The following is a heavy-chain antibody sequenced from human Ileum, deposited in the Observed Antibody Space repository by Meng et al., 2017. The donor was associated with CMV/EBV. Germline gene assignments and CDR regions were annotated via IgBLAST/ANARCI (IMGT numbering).Heavy chain of an antibody. CDR1: GGSMSSYY. CDR2: IYYSGIT. D-gene: IGHD1-7*01. Sequence: SETLSLTCTVSGGSMSSYYWSWIRQPPGKGLEWIGYIYYSGITEYNPSLKSRVTISVDTSKNQSSLKLSSVTAADTAVYYCARDVGTPSEYWGQGTLVTVSS. CDR3: ARDVGTPSEY. V-gene: IGHV4-59*01. J-gene: IGHJ4*02.